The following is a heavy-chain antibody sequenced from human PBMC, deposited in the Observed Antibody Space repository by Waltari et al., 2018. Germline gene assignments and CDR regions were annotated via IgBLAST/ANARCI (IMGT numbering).Heavy chain of an antibody. D-gene: IGHD4-4*01. J-gene: IGHJ6*02. CDR1: GGSISSYY. V-gene: IGHV4-4*07. Sequence: QVQLQESGPGLVKPSETLSLTCTVSGGSISSYYWSRIRQPAGKGLEWIGRNYTSGSTNDNPYLKSRVTMSVDTSKNQFSLKLSSVTAADTAVYYCARDDYRNYYYYGMDVWGQGTTVTVSS. CDR3: ARDDYRNYYYYGMDV. CDR2: NYTSGST.